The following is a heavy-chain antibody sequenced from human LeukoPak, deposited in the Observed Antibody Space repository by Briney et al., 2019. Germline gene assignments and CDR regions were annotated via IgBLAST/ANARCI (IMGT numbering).Heavy chain of an antibody. J-gene: IGHJ4*02. CDR1: GSTFTSYD. V-gene: IGHV1-8*01. D-gene: IGHD3-16*01. CDR3: ARAKRLGGNYYFDY. Sequence: ASVKASCKASGSTFTSYDINWVRQATGQGLEWMGWMNPDSGNTGYAQKFQGRVTMTRNTSISTAYMELSSLRSEDTAVYYCARAKRLGGNYYFDYWGQGTLVAVSS. CDR2: MNPDSGNT.